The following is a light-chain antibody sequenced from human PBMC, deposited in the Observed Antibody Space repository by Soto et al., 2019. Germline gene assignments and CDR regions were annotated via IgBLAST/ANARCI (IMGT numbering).Light chain of an antibody. V-gene: IGLV2-8*01. CDR1: SSDVGGYNY. Sequence: QSALTQPPSASGSPGQSVTISCTGTSSDVGGYNYVSWYQQHPGKAPKLMIYEVTRRPSRVPDRFSGSKSGNTASLTVSGLQAEDEADYYCSSYAGSNNLGVFGGGTKLTVL. J-gene: IGLJ2*01. CDR2: EVT. CDR3: SSYAGSNNLGV.